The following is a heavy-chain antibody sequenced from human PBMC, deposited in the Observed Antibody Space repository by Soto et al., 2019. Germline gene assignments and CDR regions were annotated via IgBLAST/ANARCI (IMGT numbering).Heavy chain of an antibody. CDR3: ARYTSGWYLDY. V-gene: IGHV6-1*01. CDR1: GYSVSSSSAA. J-gene: IGHJ4*02. Sequence: PSQTLSLTCAISGYSVSSSSAAGNWSRQSPSRGLEWLGRTYYRSQWYSDYGPSVRGRIIINSDTPKNQFSLQLNSVTPDDTAVYYCARYTSGWYLDYWGQGTQVTVSS. D-gene: IGHD6-13*01. CDR2: TYYRSQWYS.